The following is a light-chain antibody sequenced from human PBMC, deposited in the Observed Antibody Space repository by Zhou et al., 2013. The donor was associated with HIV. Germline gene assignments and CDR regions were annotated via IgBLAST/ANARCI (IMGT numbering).Light chain of an antibody. J-gene: IGKJ4*01. CDR3: QQGYNTVT. CDR2: KAS. CDR1: HSISRW. Sequence: IQLTQSPSSLSASVGDRVTITCRASHSISRWLAWYQQKPGKAPKLLIYKASSLESGVPSRFSGSGSGTQFTLTISSLQPEDFATYYCQQGYNTVTFGGGTKVEI. V-gene: IGKV1-5*03.